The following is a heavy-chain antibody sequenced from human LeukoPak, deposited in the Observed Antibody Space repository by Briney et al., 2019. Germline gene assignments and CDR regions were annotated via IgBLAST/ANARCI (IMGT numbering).Heavy chain of an antibody. CDR3: ARGIAAAAKQGGFDF. CDR1: GESISSYY. Sequence: PSGTLSLSCTVSGESISSYYWSWIRQPAGQGLEWIGRIYTTGSTNYNASLKSRVTMSVDTSNNHFSLRLSSVTAADTAVYYCARGIAAAAKQGGFDFWGQGTLVTVSS. D-gene: IGHD6-13*01. J-gene: IGHJ4*02. CDR2: IYTTGST. V-gene: IGHV4-4*07.